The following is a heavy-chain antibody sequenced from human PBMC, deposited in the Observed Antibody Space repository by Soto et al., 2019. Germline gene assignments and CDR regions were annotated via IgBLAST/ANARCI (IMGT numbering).Heavy chain of an antibody. CDR2: IYHSGTT. CDR3: STYYYGSGSYPSKYYFDY. V-gene: IGHV4-31*03. J-gene: IGHJ4*02. Sequence: SETLSLTCSVSGGSISTDGYYWSWIRQLPGKGLEWIGYIYHSGTTYHNPSLKSRLSMSVDTSKNQFSLNLNSVTAADTAVYYCSTYYYGSGSYPSKYYFDYWGQGTLVTVSS. CDR1: GGSISTDGYY. D-gene: IGHD3-10*01.